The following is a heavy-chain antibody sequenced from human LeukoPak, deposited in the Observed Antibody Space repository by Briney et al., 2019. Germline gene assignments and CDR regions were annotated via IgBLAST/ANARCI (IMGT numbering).Heavy chain of an antibody. J-gene: IGHJ5*02. Sequence: ASVKVSCKASGYTFTGYYMHWVRQAPGQGLEWMGWINPNSGGTNYARKFQGRVTMTRDTSISTAYMELSRLRSDDTAVYYCARDPVAVAGSNWFDPWGQGTLVTVSS. D-gene: IGHD6-19*01. CDR2: INPNSGGT. CDR3: ARDPVAVAGSNWFDP. CDR1: GYTFTGYY. V-gene: IGHV1-2*02.